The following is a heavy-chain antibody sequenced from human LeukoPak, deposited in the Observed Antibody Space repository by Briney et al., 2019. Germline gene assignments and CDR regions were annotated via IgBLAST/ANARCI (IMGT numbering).Heavy chain of an antibody. CDR1: GFIVSSKY. Sequence: PGGSLRLSCAASGFIVSSKYMSWVRQAPGKGLEWVSVIYSGANTYYADSVQGRFTISRDTSRNTLYLQMNSLRAEDTAVYYCARLGPYYFDSWGQGTLVIVS. CDR2: IYSGANT. J-gene: IGHJ4*02. V-gene: IGHV3-53*01. D-gene: IGHD3-16*01. CDR3: ARLGPYYFDS.